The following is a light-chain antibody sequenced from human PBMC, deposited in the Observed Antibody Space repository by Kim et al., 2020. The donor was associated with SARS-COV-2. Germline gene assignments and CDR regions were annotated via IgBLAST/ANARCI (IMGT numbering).Light chain of an antibody. CDR3: QQYNFYSPS. Sequence: ASVGDRVTITCRDSQSISSWLAWFQQKPGKAPKLLFYKASNLESGVPSRFSGSGSGTEFTLTIGSLQPDDVATYYCQQYNFYSPSFGRGTKVDIK. J-gene: IGKJ1*01. V-gene: IGKV1-5*03. CDR2: KAS. CDR1: QSISSW.